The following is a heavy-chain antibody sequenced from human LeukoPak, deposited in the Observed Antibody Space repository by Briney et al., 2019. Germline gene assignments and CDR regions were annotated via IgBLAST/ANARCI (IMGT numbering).Heavy chain of an antibody. CDR3: ARDAEWLQFSINFDY. V-gene: IGHV7-4-1*02. J-gene: IGHJ4*02. CDR2: INTNTGNP. Sequence: ASVKVSCKASRYTFTSYAMNWVRQAPGQGLEWRGWINTNTGNPTYAQGFTGRFVFSLDTSVSTAYLQISSLKADDTAVYYCARDAEWLQFSINFDYWGQGTLVTVSS. CDR1: RYTFTSYA. D-gene: IGHD5-24*01.